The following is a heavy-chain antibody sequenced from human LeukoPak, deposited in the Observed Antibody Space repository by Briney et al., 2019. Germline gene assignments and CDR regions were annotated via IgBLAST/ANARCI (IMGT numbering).Heavy chain of an antibody. J-gene: IGHJ4*02. D-gene: IGHD3-22*01. CDR3: ARYYYDSSGYLNLDY. CDR1: GYTFTSYG. Sequence: ASVKVSCKASGYTFTSYGISWVRQAPGQGLEWMGWISAYNGNTNYAQKLQGRVTMTTDTSTSTAYMELRSLRSDDTAVYYCARYYYDSSGYLNLDYWGQGTLVTVSS. V-gene: IGHV1-18*01. CDR2: ISAYNGNT.